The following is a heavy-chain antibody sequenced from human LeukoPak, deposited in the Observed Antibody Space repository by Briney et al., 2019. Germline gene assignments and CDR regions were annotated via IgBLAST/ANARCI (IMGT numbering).Heavy chain of an antibody. D-gene: IGHD1-26*01. V-gene: IGHV1-46*01. Sequence: ASVTVSFKASGYTFTSYYMHWVRQPPAQGLEWMGIINPSGGSTSYAQKFHGRDTMARYTSTSAVYMELNSLRSEDTAVYYCARPKRVGAKDGLPCDYWGQGTLVTVSS. CDR2: INPSGGST. J-gene: IGHJ4*02. CDR3: ARPKRVGAKDGLPCDY. CDR1: GYTFTSYY.